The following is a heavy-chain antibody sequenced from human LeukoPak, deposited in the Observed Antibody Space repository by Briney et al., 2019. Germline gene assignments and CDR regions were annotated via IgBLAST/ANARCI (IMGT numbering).Heavy chain of an antibody. CDR2: INPNSGGT. Sequence: ASVTVSFKASGYTFTGYYMHWVRQAPGQGLEWMGWINPNSGGTNYAQKFQGRVTMTRDTSISTAYMELSRLRSDDTAVYYCARAVSSSSQYFDYWGQGTLVTVSS. CDR3: ARAVSSSSQYFDY. V-gene: IGHV1-2*02. CDR1: GYTFTGYY. J-gene: IGHJ4*02. D-gene: IGHD6-6*01.